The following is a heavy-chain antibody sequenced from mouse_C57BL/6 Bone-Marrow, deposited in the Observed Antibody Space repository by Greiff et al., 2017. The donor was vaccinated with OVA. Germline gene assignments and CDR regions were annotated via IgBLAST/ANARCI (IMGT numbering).Heavy chain of an antibody. CDR2: IHPNSGST. J-gene: IGHJ3*01. CDR1: GYTFTSYW. Sequence: QVQLQQPGAELVKPGASVKLSCKASGYTFTSYWMHWVKQRPGRGLEWIGMIHPNSGSTNYNEKFKSKATLTVDKSSSTAYMQLSSLTSEDSAVYYCASHYGTTGAYWGQGTLVTVSA. V-gene: IGHV1-64*01. CDR3: ASHYGTTGAY. D-gene: IGHD2-1*01.